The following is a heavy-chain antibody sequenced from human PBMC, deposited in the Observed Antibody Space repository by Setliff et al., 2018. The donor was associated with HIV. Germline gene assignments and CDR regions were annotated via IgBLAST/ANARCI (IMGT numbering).Heavy chain of an antibody. CDR2: IIPIFGPA. CDR3: ARGFEVESSGWFDP. Sequence: GASVKVSCKASGGTVSSYAINWVRQAPGQGLEWMGVIIPIFGPANYAQKFQDRVTITTDESTSTAYMELSSLKSEDTAVYYCARGFEVESSGWFDPWGQGTLVTVSS. J-gene: IGHJ5*02. CDR1: GGTVSSYA. D-gene: IGHD3-9*01. V-gene: IGHV1-69*05.